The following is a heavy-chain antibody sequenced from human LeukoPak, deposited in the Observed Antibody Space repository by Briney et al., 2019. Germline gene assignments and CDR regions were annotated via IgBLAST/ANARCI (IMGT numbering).Heavy chain of an antibody. CDR1: GFSFTDYP. D-gene: IGHD3-9*01. CDR3: ATDQRYAFDY. J-gene: IGHJ4*02. V-gene: IGHV3-48*02. CDR2: IRTTAEGAKYA. Sequence: GGSLRLSCAPSGFSFTDYPMNWVRQAPGKGLEWISNIRTTAEGAKYAYYADSVKGRVTISRDNGKNTLYLHMNSLRDDDTAVYYCATDQRYAFDYWGQGILVTVSS.